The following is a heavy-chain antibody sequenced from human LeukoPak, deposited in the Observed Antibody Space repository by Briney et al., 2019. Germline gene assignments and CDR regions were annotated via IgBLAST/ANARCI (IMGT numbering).Heavy chain of an antibody. D-gene: IGHD6-19*01. J-gene: IGHJ5*02. CDR3: ARRKQWLVLGWKNWFDP. Sequence: KTSETLSLTCTVSGGSISSGSYYWSWIRQPAGKGLEWIGRIYTSGSTNYNPSLKSRVTISVDTSKNQFSLKLSSVTAADTAVYYCARRKQWLVLGWKNWFDPWGQGTLVTVSS. CDR2: IYTSGST. V-gene: IGHV4-61*02. CDR1: GGSISSGSYY.